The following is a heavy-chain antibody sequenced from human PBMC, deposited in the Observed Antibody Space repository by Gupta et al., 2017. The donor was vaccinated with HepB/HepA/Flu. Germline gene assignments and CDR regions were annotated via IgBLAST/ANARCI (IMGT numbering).Heavy chain of an antibody. Sequence: QVQLQQSGPGLVMPSQTLSLTSALSGDTVSSSCAAWNWIRQSPSRGLEWLGRTYTRSNFYNDYAPAVKSRITINPDTSKKQFALHLYSVNPEDTAVYYCARGVDYVPMKFGGYYYGRDVWGQGTTVTVSS. CDR1: GDTVSSSCAA. J-gene: IGHJ6*02. CDR2: TYTRSNFYN. CDR3: ARGVDYVPMKFGGYYYGRDV. D-gene: IGHD3-10*01. V-gene: IGHV6-1*01.